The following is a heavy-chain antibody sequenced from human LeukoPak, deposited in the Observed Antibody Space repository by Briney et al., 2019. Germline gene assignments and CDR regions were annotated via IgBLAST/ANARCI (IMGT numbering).Heavy chain of an antibody. V-gene: IGHV3-30*02. Sequence: GGSLRLSCAASGFTFSSYGMHWVRQAPGKGLEWVAFIRYDGSNKYCADSVKGRFTISRDNSKNTLYLQMNSLRAEDTAVYYCAKDPSGGMGYFDYWGQGTLVTVSS. CDR1: GFTFSSYG. CDR3: AKDPSGGMGYFDY. J-gene: IGHJ4*02. D-gene: IGHD3-10*01. CDR2: IRYDGSNK.